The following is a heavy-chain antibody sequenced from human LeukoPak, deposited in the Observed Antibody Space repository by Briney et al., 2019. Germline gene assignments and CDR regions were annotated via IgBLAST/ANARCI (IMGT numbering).Heavy chain of an antibody. J-gene: IGHJ3*02. V-gene: IGHV4-59*08. CDR3: ARYETGIAEATDAFDI. D-gene: IGHD6-19*01. Sequence: SETLSLTCTASGGSISSYYWSWIRQPPGKGLEWLGYIYYSGSTNYNPSLKSRVTISVDTPKNQFSLKQSSVTAADTAVYYCARYETGIAEATDAFDIWGQGTMVTVSS. CDR2: IYYSGST. CDR1: GGSISSYY.